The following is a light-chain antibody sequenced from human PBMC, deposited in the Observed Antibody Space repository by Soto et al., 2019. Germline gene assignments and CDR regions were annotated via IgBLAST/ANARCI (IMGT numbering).Light chain of an antibody. CDR2: ENN. Sequence: QAVLTQPPSVSPAPGQKVTYSCSGSSSNIGNNYVSWYQQLPGTAPKLLIFENNKRPSGIPDRFSGSKSGTSATLCITGIQAGDEDYYYCGTWDSSLSALYVFDTGTKVTGL. V-gene: IGLV1-51*02. J-gene: IGLJ1*01. CDR1: SSNIGNNY. CDR3: GTWDSSLSALYV.